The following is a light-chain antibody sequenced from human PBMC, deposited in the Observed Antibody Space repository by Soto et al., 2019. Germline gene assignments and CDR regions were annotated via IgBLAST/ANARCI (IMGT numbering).Light chain of an antibody. J-gene: IGLJ1*01. CDR2: DVY. CDR3: SSYTTSSSYV. V-gene: IGLV2-14*01. CDR1: SSDVGVFNY. Sequence: QSALTQPASVSGSPGQSITISCTGTSSDVGVFNYVSWYQQHPGKAPKLLIFDVYSRPSGISNRFSGSESGNTASLTISGLQAEDEADYYCSSYTTSSSYVFGAGTK.